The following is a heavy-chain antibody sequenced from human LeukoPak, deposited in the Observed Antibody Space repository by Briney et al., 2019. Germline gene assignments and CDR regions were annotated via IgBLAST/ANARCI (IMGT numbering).Heavy chain of an antibody. CDR1: GGSISSYY. D-gene: IGHD5-18*01. J-gene: IGHJ5*02. CDR2: IYYSGST. V-gene: IGHV4-59*08. CDR3: ARPHGTAMVNWFDP. Sequence: PSETLSLTCTVSGGSISSYYWSWIRQPPGKGLEWIGYIYYSGSTNYNPSLKSRVTISVDTSKNQFSLKLSSVTAADTAVYYCARPHGTAMVNWFDPWGQGTLVTVSS.